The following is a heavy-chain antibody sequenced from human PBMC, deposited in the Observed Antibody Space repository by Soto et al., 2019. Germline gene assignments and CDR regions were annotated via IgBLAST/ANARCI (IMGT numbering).Heavy chain of an antibody. Sequence: GESLKISCRGPGHLFNNHWIGWVRQTPGKGLEWMGLIFTRDSETKTSPSFQGHVSFSVDNSINTVYLQWTSLKTTDTGIYFCARGYFDSGHGYDLWGQGTLVTVSS. CDR3: ARGYFDSGHGYDL. J-gene: IGHJ5*02. V-gene: IGHV5-51*01. CDR1: GHLFNNHW. CDR2: IFTRDSET. D-gene: IGHD3-10*01.